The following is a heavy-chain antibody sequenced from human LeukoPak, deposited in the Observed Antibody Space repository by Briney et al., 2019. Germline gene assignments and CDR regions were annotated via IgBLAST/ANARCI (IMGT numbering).Heavy chain of an antibody. CDR3: AHTTTVVTVDY. CDR1: GFSPSTRGVG. V-gene: IGHV2-5*01. Sequence: SGPTLVKPTQTLTLTCTFSGFSPSTRGVGVGWIRQPPGKALEWLALIYWNDDKRYSPSLKSRLTITKDTSKTQVVLTMTNMDPVDTATYYCAHTTTVVTVDYWGQGTLVTVSS. D-gene: IGHD4-23*01. CDR2: IYWNDDK. J-gene: IGHJ4*02.